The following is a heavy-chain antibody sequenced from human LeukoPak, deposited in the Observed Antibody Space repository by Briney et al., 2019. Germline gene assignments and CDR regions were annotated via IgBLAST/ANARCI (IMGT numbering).Heavy chain of an antibody. D-gene: IGHD3-10*01. Sequence: GGSLRLSCAASGFTFSSYAMSWVRQAPGKGLEWVSTISDSGGSTYYADYVKGRFTISRDNSKNTLYLQMNSLRAEDTAVYYCAKDAAYYYGSGSYPDYYYYYMDVWGKGTTVTISS. V-gene: IGHV3-23*01. J-gene: IGHJ6*03. CDR3: AKDAAYYYGSGSYPDYYYYYMDV. CDR1: GFTFSSYA. CDR2: ISDSGGST.